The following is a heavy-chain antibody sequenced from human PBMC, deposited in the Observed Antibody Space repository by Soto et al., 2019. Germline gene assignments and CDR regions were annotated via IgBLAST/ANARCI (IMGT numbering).Heavy chain of an antibody. Sequence: PGGSLRPSCAASGFTFSTYAMHWVRQAPGKGLEWVALISYDGSNKDYADSVKGRFAISRDSSKNTLYLQMNSLRMEDTAVYHCARDGGATGDGWFDPWGQGSLVTVSS. CDR2: ISYDGSNK. D-gene: IGHD7-27*01. CDR3: ARDGGATGDGWFDP. J-gene: IGHJ5*02. V-gene: IGHV3-30*09. CDR1: GFTFSTYA.